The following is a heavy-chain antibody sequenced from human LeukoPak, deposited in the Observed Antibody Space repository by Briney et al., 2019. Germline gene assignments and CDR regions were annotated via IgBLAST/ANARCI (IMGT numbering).Heavy chain of an antibody. D-gene: IGHD2-2*01. CDR2: IYHSGST. V-gene: IGHV4-4*02. CDR3: ARDYCTSTTCPNWFDP. Sequence: SETLSLTCAVSGGSICSSYWRSWIRQPPGKGLEWIGEIYHSGSTNYNLSLKSRVTISVDKSKNQFSLKLNSVTAADTAVYYCARDYCTSTTCPNWFDPWGQGTLVTVSS. CDR1: GGSICSSYW. J-gene: IGHJ5*02.